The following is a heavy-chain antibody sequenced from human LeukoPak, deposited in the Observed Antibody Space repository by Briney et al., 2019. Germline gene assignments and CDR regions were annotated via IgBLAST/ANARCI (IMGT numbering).Heavy chain of an antibody. Sequence: SETLSLTCTVSGGSISSYYWSWIRQPPGKGLEWIGYISHSGSTDYNPSLKSRVTISVDTSKNQFSLKLSSVTAADTAVYYCARGKYSNSSSLLDYWGQGTLVTVSS. D-gene: IGHD6-6*01. CDR1: GGSISSYY. CDR3: ARGKYSNSSSLLDY. CDR2: ISHSGST. J-gene: IGHJ4*02. V-gene: IGHV4-59*01.